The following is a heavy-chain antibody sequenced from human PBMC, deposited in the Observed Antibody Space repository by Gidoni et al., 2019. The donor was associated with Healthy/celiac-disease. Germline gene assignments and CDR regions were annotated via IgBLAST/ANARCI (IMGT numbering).Heavy chain of an antibody. J-gene: IGHJ4*02. D-gene: IGHD6-19*01. CDR3: ARDSSGWFPVV. CDR2: IYYSGST. CDR1: GGPVRSGSYY. Sequence: QVQLQESGPGLVTPSETLSLTCTVSGGPVRSGSYYWSWIRQPPGKGLEWIGYIYYSGSTNYNPSLKSRVTISVDTSKNQFSLKLSSVTAADTAVYYCARDSSGWFPVVWGQGTLVTVSS. V-gene: IGHV4-61*01.